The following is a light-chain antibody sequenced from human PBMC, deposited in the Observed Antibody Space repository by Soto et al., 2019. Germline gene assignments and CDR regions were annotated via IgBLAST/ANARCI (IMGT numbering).Light chain of an antibody. CDR1: QNVSSY. CDR3: QQRSNWWT. CDR2: DAS. V-gene: IGKV3-11*01. Sequence: EIVLTQSPVTLSLSPGKRATLSCKASQNVSSYLAWYQQRPGQPPRLLIYDASNRATGIPDRFSGSGSGTDFTLTISSLEPEDFAVYYGQQRSNWWTFGQGTKVEVK. J-gene: IGKJ1*01.